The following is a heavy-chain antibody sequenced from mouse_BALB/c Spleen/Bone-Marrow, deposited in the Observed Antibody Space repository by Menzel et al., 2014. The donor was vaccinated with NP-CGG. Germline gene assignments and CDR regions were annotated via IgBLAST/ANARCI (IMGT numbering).Heavy chain of an antibody. J-gene: IGHJ2*01. CDR3: AKPTVVADFDY. D-gene: IGHD1-1*01. V-gene: IGHV1-4*02. Sequence: VQLQESAAELARPGASVKMSCKASGYTFSSYTMHWVEQRPGQDLEWIGFINPSSDYAEYNERFKDKTTLTADKSSSTAYMQLSSLTYEDSAVYYCAKPTVVADFDYWGQGTTLTVSS. CDR2: INPSSDYA. CDR1: GYTFSSYT.